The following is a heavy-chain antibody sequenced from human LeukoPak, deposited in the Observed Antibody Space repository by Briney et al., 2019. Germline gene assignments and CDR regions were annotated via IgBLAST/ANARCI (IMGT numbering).Heavy chain of an antibody. CDR1: GGTFSSYA. CDR3: ARGRCSGGSCYVSSYYYYYYMDV. V-gene: IGHV1-69*13. J-gene: IGHJ6*03. CDR2: IIPIFGTA. Sequence: SVKVSCKASGGTFSSYAISWVRQAPGQGLEWMGGIIPIFGTANYAQKFQGRVTITADESTSTAYMELSSLRSEDTAVYYCARGRCSGGSCYVSSYYYYYYMDVWGKGTTVTISS. D-gene: IGHD2-15*01.